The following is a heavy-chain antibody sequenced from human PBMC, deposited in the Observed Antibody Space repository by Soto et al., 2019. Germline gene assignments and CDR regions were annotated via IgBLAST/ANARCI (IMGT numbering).Heavy chain of an antibody. D-gene: IGHD3-22*01. CDR2: ISGSGGST. Sequence: GGSLRLSCAASGFTCSSYAMSWVRQAPGKGLEWVSAISGSGGSTYYADSVKGRFTISRDNSKNTLYLQMNSLRAEDTAVYYCAKKMGSGYYEPNYYYGMDVWGQGTTVTVSS. J-gene: IGHJ6*02. CDR1: GFTCSSYA. V-gene: IGHV3-23*01. CDR3: AKKMGSGYYEPNYYYGMDV.